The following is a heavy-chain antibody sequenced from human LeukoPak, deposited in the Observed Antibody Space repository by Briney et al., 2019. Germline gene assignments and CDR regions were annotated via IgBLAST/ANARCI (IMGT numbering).Heavy chain of an antibody. Sequence: SETLSLTCAVYGGSFSGYYWSWIRQPPGKGLEWIGEINHSGSTNYNPSLKSRVTISVDTSKNQFSLKLSSVTAADTAVYYCARGDTAMVAFDYWGQGTLATVSP. J-gene: IGHJ4*02. CDR2: INHSGST. CDR3: ARGDTAMVAFDY. V-gene: IGHV4-34*01. CDR1: GGSFSGYY. D-gene: IGHD5-18*01.